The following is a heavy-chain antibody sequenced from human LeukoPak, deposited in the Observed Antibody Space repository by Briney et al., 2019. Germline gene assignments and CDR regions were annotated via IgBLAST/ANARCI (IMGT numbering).Heavy chain of an antibody. CDR2: MYNSGST. D-gene: IGHD3-10*01. J-gene: IGHJ2*01. CDR1: GGSISGYY. CDR3: ARVYYGRTYDYWYFDL. V-gene: IGHV4-59*01. Sequence: PSETLSLTCIVSGGSISGYYWSWIRQPPGKGLEWIGYMYNSGSTKYNPSLKGRVTISVDMSKNHFSLKMSSVTAADTAVYFCARVYYGRTYDYWYFDLWGRGTLVTVSS.